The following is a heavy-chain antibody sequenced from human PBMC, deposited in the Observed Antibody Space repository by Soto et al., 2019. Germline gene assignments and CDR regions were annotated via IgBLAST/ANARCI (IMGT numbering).Heavy chain of an antibody. CDR1: GFTFDDFA. D-gene: IGHD4-17*01. CDR2: VNWDGDTT. Sequence: EVQLVESGGAVVKSGGSLRLSCAASGFTFDDFAMCWVRQVPGKGLEWISLVNWDGDTTFYADSVKGRFIISRDNSMHSVYLQMNSLRSEDSAMYYCAKGATVTTHYQYYGMDVWGQGTTVTVSS. J-gene: IGHJ6*02. CDR3: AKGATVTTHYQYYGMDV. V-gene: IGHV3-43D*04.